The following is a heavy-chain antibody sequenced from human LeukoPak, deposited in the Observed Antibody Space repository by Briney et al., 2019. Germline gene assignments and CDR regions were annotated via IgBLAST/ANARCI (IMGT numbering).Heavy chain of an antibody. V-gene: IGHV3-7*01. CDR3: ARDRGPGSDHYFDY. J-gene: IGHJ4*02. CDR1: GFTFSSYW. CDR2: IKQGGSEK. D-gene: IGHD3-10*01. Sequence: GGSLRLSCAASGFTFSSYWMSWVRQAPGKGLEWVANIKQGGSEKYYVGSVKGRFTISRDNAKNSLYLQMNSLRAEDTAVYYCARDRGPGSDHYFDYWGEGTLVTVSS.